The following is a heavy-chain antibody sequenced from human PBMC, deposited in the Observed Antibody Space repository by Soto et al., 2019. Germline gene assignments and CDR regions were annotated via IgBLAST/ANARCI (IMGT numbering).Heavy chain of an antibody. CDR3: ARLMHCSHSVGSSHICFEM. Sequence: ASVKVSCKASGYTFTDYFIHWVRQAPGQGLEWIGWINPYSGGADLSQKFQGRVTMTRDTSISTAYMEVCSLRSDDTAVFYCARLMHCSHSVGSSHICFEMWGQGTLGTVSS. CDR2: INPYSGGA. D-gene: IGHD2-21*01. V-gene: IGHV1-2*02. CDR1: GYTFTDYF. J-gene: IGHJ4*01.